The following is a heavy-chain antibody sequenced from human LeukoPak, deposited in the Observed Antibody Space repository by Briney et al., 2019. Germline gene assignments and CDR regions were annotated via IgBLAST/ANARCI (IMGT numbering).Heavy chain of an antibody. CDR3: ARDFSSWYERPHTGFDY. CDR2: IIPIFGTA. J-gene: IGHJ4*02. Sequence: ASVKVSCKASGYTFTSYAISWVRQAPEQGLEWMGGIIPIFGTANYAQKFQGRVTITADESTSTAYMELSSLRSEDTAVYYCARDFSSWYERPHTGFDYWGQGTLVTVSS. D-gene: IGHD6-13*01. V-gene: IGHV1-69*13. CDR1: GYTFTSYA.